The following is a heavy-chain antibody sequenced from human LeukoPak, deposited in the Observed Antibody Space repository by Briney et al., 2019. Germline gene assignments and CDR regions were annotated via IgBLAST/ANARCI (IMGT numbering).Heavy chain of an antibody. D-gene: IGHD4-17*01. CDR1: AFTFSSFA. Sequence: GGSLRLSCAASAFTFSSFAMSWVRQAPGKGLEWVSASAGADSTYYADSVQGRFTISRDNSKNTLYLQMSGLRAEDTAVYFCARGAYGDYDSWGQGTLVTVSS. CDR2: SAGADST. CDR3: ARGAYGDYDS. V-gene: IGHV3-23*01. J-gene: IGHJ5*01.